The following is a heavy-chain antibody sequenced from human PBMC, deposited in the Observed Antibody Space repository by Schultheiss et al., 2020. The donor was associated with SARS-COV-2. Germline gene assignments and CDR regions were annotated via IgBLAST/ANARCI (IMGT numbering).Heavy chain of an antibody. CDR2: IIPIFGTA. D-gene: IGHD5/OR15-5a*01. V-gene: IGHV1-69*13. CDR1: GGTFSSYA. J-gene: IGHJ4*02. CDR3: ARDSTRRKHSVNRGFDY. Sequence: SVKVSCKASGGTFSSYAISWVRQAPGQGLEWMGGIIPIFGTANYAQKFQGRVTITADESTSTAYMELRSLRSDDTAVYYCARDSTRRKHSVNRGFDYWGQGTLVTVSS.